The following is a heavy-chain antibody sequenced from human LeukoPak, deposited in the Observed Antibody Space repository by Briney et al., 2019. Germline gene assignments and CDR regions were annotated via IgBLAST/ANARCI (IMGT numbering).Heavy chain of an antibody. V-gene: IGHV1-46*01. CDR3: ARVSRSGSYYVV. J-gene: IGHJ4*02. CDR1: GGTFSSYA. CDR2: INPSGGST. Sequence: ASVKVSCKASGGTFSSYAISWVRQAPGQGLEWMGIINPSGGSTSYAQKFQGRVTMTRDTSTSTVYMELSSLRSEDTAVYYCARVSRSGSYYVVWGQGTLVTVSS. D-gene: IGHD1-26*01.